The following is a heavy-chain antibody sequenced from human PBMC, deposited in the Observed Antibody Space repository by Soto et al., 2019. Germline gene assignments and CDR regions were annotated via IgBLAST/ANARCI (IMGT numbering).Heavy chain of an antibody. CDR1: GFTFSSYA. CDR2: ISRSGDST. D-gene: IGHD6-19*01. V-gene: IGHV3-23*01. Sequence: EVQLLESGGGLVQPGGSLRHSCAASGFTFSSYAMTWVRQAPGKGLEWVSTISRSGDSTYYRDSVKGRFTISRDNSKNTVYLQMNSLRAEDTAGYYCAKTDKFNPQSSGWANRFDYWGQGTLVTVSS. J-gene: IGHJ4*02. CDR3: AKTDKFNPQSSGWANRFDY.